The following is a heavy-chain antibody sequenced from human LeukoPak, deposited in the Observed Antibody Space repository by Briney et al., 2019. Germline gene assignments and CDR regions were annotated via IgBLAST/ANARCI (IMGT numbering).Heavy chain of an antibody. CDR1: GYSISSGYY. D-gene: IGHD3-10*01. Sequence: SETLSLTCTVSGYSISSGYYWGWIRQPPGKGLEWIGSIYHSGSTYYNPSLKSRVTISVDTSKNQFSLKLRSVTAADTAVHYCARVGGSTMVRGLIMETYYNYLGVWGEGATVTVSS. CDR3: ARVGGSTMVRGLIMETYYNYLGV. J-gene: IGHJ6*03. CDR2: IYHSGST. V-gene: IGHV4-38-2*02.